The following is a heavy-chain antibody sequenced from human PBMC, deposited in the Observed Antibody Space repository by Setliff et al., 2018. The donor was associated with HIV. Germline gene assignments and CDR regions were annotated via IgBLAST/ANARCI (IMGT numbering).Heavy chain of an antibody. CDR1: GLIFSSYE. D-gene: IGHD3-16*01. V-gene: IGHV3-48*03. Sequence: LSLSCAASGLIFSSYEMNWARQAPGKGLEWISFIGGHGSIIHYADSVKGRFTISRDNAKNSVYLQMHSLRVEDTAVYYCAAVPWGHSSLIIDHWGQGTPVTVSS. CDR3: AAVPWGHSSLIIDH. CDR2: IGGHGSII. J-gene: IGHJ4*02.